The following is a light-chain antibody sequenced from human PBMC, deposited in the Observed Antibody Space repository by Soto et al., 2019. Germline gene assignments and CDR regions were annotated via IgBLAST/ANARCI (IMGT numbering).Light chain of an antibody. J-gene: IGLJ3*02. CDR1: SSDVGGYNY. Sequence: QSALTQTRSVSGSPGQSVTITCTGTSSDVGGYNYVSWYQQHPGKAPKLMIYDLSQRPSGVPDRFSGSKSGNTASLTISGLQDEDEADYYCCSYADTYTWVFGGGTKLTVL. CDR3: CSYADTYTWV. V-gene: IGLV2-11*01. CDR2: DLS.